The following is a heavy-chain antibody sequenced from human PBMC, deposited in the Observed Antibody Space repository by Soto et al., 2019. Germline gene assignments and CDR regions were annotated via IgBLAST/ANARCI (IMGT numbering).Heavy chain of an antibody. V-gene: IGHV3-74*01. CDR2: IDSDGSST. Sequence: VGSLRLSCAASGFTFGSYWMNWVRQAPGKGLVWVSRIDSDGSSTTYADSVKGRFTTSRDNAKNTLYLQMSSLRVEDTAVYYCARGRPYGMDVWGQGTTVTVSS. CDR1: GFTFGSYW. J-gene: IGHJ6*02. CDR3: ARGRPYGMDV.